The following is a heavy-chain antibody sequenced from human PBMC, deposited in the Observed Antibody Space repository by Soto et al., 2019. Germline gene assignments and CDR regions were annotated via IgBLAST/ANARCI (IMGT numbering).Heavy chain of an antibody. CDR3: ARGRYYYFDY. CDR1: GGSFSGYY. J-gene: IGHJ4*02. CDR2: INHSGST. Sequence: QVQLQQWGAGLLKPSETLSLTCAVYGGSFSGYYWSWIRQPPGKGLEWIGEINHSGSTNYNPSLKRRVTISVDTSKNQFSLKLSSVTAADTAVYYCARGRYYYFDYWGQGTLVTVSS. D-gene: IGHD1-1*01. V-gene: IGHV4-34*01.